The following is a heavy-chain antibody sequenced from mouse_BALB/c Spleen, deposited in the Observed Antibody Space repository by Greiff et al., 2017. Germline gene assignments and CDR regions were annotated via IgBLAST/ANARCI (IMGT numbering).Heavy chain of an antibody. J-gene: IGHJ3*01. V-gene: IGHV14-1*02. Sequence: VQLQQSGAELVRPGALVKLSCKASGFNIKDYYMHWVKQRPEQGLEWIGWIDPENGNTIYDPKFQGKASITADTSSNTAYLQLSSLTSEDTAVYYCARSARGFAYWGQGTLVTVSA. CDR2: IDPENGNT. CDR3: ARSARGFAY. CDR1: GFNIKDYY. D-gene: IGHD6-1*01.